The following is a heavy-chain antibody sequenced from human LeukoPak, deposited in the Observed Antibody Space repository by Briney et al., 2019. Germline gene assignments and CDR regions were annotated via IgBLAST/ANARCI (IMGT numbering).Heavy chain of an antibody. CDR3: ASFYQAYYFDY. D-gene: IGHD2-21*01. CDR1: GGSISCGDYY. J-gene: IGHJ4*02. Sequence: SETLSLTCTVSGGSISCGDYYWSWIRQPPGKGLEWIGYIYYSGSTYYNPSLKSRVTISVDTSKNQFSLKLSSVTAADTAVYYCASFYQAYYFDYWGQGTLVTVSS. V-gene: IGHV4-30-4*01. CDR2: IYYSGST.